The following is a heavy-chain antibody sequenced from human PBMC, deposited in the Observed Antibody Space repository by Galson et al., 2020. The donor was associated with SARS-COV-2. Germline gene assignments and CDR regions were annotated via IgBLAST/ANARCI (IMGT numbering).Heavy chain of an antibody. CDR1: MC. V-gene: IGHV2-70*01. J-gene: IGHJ4*02. D-gene: IGHD6-13*01. CDR2: IDWDDDK. CDR3: ARMIIAAAGSPFDY. Sequence: MCVSWIRQPPGKALEWLALIDWDDDKYYSTSLKTRLTISKDTSKNQVVLTMTNMDPVDTATYYCARMIIAAAGSPFDYWGQGTLVTVSS.